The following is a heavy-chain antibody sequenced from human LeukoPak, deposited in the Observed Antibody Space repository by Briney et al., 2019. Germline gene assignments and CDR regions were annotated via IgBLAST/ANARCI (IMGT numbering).Heavy chain of an antibody. Sequence: GGSLRLSCAASGFTFSNYAMAWVRQAPGKGLEWVSGISGSGANTYYPDSVKGRFTISRDNSKNTLFLQMNSLRADDTAVYYCAIAKGPADIVVAATGVFGYWGQGTLVTVSS. V-gene: IGHV3-23*01. D-gene: IGHD6-19*01. CDR2: ISGSGANT. J-gene: IGHJ4*02. CDR1: GFTFSNYA. CDR3: AIAKGPADIVVAATGVFGY.